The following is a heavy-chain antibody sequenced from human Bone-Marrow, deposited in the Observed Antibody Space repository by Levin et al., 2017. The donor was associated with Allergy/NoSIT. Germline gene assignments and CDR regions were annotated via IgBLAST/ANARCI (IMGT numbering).Heavy chain of an antibody. V-gene: IGHV3-15*01. CDR1: GFTFRKAW. J-gene: IGHJ4*02. D-gene: IGHD3-3*01. CDR2: IKSQADGGTT. Sequence: LSLTCAVSGFTFRKAWMSWVRQAPGKGLEWVGRIKSQADGGTTHYATPVKGRFTISRDDSTNTLFLLMSSLQTDDTGVYYCTSDDYQENGGVGFWGQGTRVTVSS. CDR3: TSDDYQENGGVGF.